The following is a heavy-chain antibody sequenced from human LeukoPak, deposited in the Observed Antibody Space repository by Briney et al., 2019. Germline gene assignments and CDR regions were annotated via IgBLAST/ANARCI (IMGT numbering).Heavy chain of an antibody. D-gene: IGHD5-18*01. CDR1: GGSISSYY. Sequence: SETLSLTCTVSGGSISSYYWGWIRQPPGKGLEWIGSIYYSGSTYYNPSLKSRVTIPVDTSKNQFSLKLSSVTAADTAVYYCAREPTIYSFKFDYWGQGTLVTVSS. V-gene: IGHV4-39*07. CDR3: AREPTIYSFKFDY. CDR2: IYYSGST. J-gene: IGHJ4*02.